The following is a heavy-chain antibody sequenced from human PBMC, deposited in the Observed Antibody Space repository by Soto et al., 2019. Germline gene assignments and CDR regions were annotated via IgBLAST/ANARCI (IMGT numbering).Heavy chain of an antibody. CDR2: IYNSGSTM. J-gene: IGHJ6*02. Sequence: LRLSCAASGFTFSAFEMNWVRQAPGKGLEWLSYIYNSGSTMTYADSVKGRFAISRDNAKNSLYLQMYSLRAEGTAVYYCARESGGTGLDVWGQGTTVTVSS. CDR3: ARESGGTGLDV. CDR1: GFTFSAFE. V-gene: IGHV3-48*03. D-gene: IGHD1-1*01.